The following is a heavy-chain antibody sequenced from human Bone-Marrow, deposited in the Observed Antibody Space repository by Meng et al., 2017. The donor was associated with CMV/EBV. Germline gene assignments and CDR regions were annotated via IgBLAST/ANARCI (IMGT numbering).Heavy chain of an antibody. V-gene: IGHV1-46*01. D-gene: IGHD3-10*01. Sequence: KASGYTFTKYYIHWVRQAPGQGLDLMGTINPSGGSTSYAQKFQGRVSMTSDTSTSTVYMELSSQRSEDTAMYYCALLRGTGGYVVDNWGQGTLVTVSS. CDR3: ALLRGTGGYVVDN. CDR1: GYTFTKYY. CDR2: INPSGGST. J-gene: IGHJ4*02.